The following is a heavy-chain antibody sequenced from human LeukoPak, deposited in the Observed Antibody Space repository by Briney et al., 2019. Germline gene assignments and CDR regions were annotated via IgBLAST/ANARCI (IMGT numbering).Heavy chain of an antibody. Sequence: GGSLRLSCAASGFTFSDYYMSWIRQAPGKGLEWVSYISSSGSTIYYADSVKGRFTISRDNAKNSLYLQMNSLRAEDTAVYYCAKFTKRIAVAGTRGYDAFDIWGQGTMVTVSS. J-gene: IGHJ3*02. CDR3: AKFTKRIAVAGTRGYDAFDI. CDR2: ISSSGSTI. CDR1: GFTFSDYY. D-gene: IGHD6-19*01. V-gene: IGHV3-11*01.